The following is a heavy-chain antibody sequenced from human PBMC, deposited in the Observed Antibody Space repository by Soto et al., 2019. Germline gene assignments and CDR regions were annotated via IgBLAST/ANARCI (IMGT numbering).Heavy chain of an antibody. V-gene: IGHV3-33*01. J-gene: IGHJ6*02. CDR1: GFTFSTDG. Sequence: VGCLRLSCAPPGFTFSTDGMHWFRQAPFKGLEWVAGIWYDGSNKYYADSVKGRFTISRDNSKNTLYLQMNSLRAEDTAVYYCAREPGTGYYYYYAMDVWGQGTTLTVSS. CDR3: AREPGTGYYYYYAMDV. D-gene: IGHD1-1*01. CDR2: IWYDGSNK.